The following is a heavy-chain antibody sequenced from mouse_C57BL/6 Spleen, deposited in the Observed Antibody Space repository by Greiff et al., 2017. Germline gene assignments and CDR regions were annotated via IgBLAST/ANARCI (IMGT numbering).Heavy chain of an antibody. CDR1: GFSLTSYA. Sequence: VMLVESGPGLVAPSQSLSITCTVSGFSLTSYAISWVRQPPGKGLEWLGVIWTGGGTNYNSALKSRLSISKDNSKSQVFLKMNSLQTDDTARYYCARKSRYYSNYVLYAMDYWGQGTSVTVSS. D-gene: IGHD2-5*01. CDR3: ARKSRYYSNYVLYAMDY. J-gene: IGHJ4*01. CDR2: IWTGGGT. V-gene: IGHV2-9-1*01.